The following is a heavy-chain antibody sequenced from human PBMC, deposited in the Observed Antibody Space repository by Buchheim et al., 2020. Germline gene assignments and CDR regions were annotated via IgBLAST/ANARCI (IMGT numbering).Heavy chain of an antibody. J-gene: IGHJ4*02. CDR2: IYHSGST. V-gene: IGHV4-30-2*01. CDR3: ARGEQDYVWESYRLDY. D-gene: IGHD3-16*02. Sequence: QLQLQGSGSGLVKPSQTLSLTCAVSGGSISSGGYSWSWIRQPPGKGLEWIGYIYHSGSTYYNPSLKSRVTISVDRSKNQFSLKLSSVTAADTAVYYCARGEQDYVWESYRLDYWGQGTL. CDR1: GGSISSGGYS.